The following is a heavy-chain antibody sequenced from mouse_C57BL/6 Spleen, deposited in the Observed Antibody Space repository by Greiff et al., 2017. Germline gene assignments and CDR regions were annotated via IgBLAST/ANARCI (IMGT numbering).Heavy chain of an antibody. Sequence: VQLQESGAELVRPGTSVKMSCKASGYTFTNYWIGWAKQRPGHGLEWIGDIYPGGGCTNYNEKFKGKATLTADKSSSTAYMQFSSLTSEDSAIYYCAREGRPGAMDYWGQGTSVTVSS. J-gene: IGHJ4*01. CDR1: GYTFTNYW. CDR3: AREGRPGAMDY. CDR2: IYPGGGCT. V-gene: IGHV1-63*01.